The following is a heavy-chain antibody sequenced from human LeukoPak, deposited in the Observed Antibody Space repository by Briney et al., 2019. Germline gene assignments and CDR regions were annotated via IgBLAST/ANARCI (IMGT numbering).Heavy chain of an antibody. CDR2: IRSKANSYAT. CDR1: GFTFSGSA. CDR3: AYGSGSYWDY. Sequence: PGGSLKLSCAASGFTFSGSAMHWVRQASGKGLEWVGRIRSKANSYATAYAASVKGRFTISRDDSKNTAYLQMNSLKTEDTAVYYCAYGSGSYWDYWGQGTLVTVSS. V-gene: IGHV3-73*01. J-gene: IGHJ4*02. D-gene: IGHD3-10*01.